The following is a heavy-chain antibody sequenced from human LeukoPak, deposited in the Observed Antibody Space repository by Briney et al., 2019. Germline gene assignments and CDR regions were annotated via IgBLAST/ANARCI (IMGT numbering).Heavy chain of an antibody. D-gene: IGHD3-10*01. CDR2: INPNSGGT. CDR3: ARTITMVRGVIGWFDP. J-gene: IGHJ5*02. CDR1: GYIFNNYG. Sequence: ASVKVSCKTSGYIFNNYGVSWVRQAPGQGLEWMGWINPNSGGTNYAQKFQGRVTMTRDTSISTAYMELSRLRSDDTAVYYCARTITMVRGVIGWFDPWGQGTLVTVSS. V-gene: IGHV1-2*02.